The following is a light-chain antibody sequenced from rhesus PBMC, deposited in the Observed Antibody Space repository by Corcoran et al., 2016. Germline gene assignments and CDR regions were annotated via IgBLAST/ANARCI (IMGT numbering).Light chain of an antibody. V-gene: IGKV1-69*01. CDR3: QQQDNSPIS. J-gene: IGKJ2*01. Sequence: DIQMTQSPSSLSASVGDRVTITCRASQGISNWLAWYQQKPGKAPKLLTYRASNLETGVPSRFSGSVSGTDLTLTTRSLHPEEIATYYCQQQDNSPISFGQETKVEIK. CDR1: QGISNW. CDR2: RAS.